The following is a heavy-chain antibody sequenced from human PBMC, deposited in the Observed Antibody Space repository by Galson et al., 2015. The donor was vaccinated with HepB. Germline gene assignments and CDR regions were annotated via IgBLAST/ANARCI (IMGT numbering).Heavy chain of an antibody. V-gene: IGHV1-69*05. CDR3: ARDRGGVHCSSTSCRGYYYYYMDV. J-gene: IGHJ6*03. CDR2: IIPIFGTA. CDR1: GGTFSSYA. D-gene: IGHD2-2*01. Sequence: SVKVSCKASGGTFSSYAISWVRQAPGQGLEWMGGIIPIFGTANYAQKFQGRVTMTRDTSISTAYMELSRLRSDDTAVYYCARDRGGVHCSSTSCRGYYYYYMDVWGKGTTVTVSS.